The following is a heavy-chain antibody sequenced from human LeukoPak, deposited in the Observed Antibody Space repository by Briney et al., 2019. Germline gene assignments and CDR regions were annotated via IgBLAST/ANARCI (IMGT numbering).Heavy chain of an antibody. V-gene: IGHV3-7*01. CDR2: IKQDGSEK. J-gene: IGHJ4*02. CDR3: ARHIVLMVYGDYFDY. D-gene: IGHD2-8*01. CDR1: GFTFSSYW. Sequence: PGGSLRLSCAASGFTFSSYWMSWVRQAPGKGLEWAANIKQDGSEKYYVDSVKGRFTISRDNAKNSLYLQMNSLRAEDTAVYYCARHIVLMVYGDYFDYWGQGTLVTVSS.